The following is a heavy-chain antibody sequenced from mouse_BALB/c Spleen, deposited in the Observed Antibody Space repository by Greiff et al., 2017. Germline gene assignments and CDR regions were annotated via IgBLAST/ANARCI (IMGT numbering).Heavy chain of an antibody. CDR2: INPSSGYT. CDR1: GYTFTSYT. CDR3: ARSDYDSTFAY. J-gene: IGHJ3*01. Sequence: QVQLQQSAAELARPGASVKMSCKASGYTFTSYTMHWVKQRPGQGLEWIGYINPSSGYTEYNQKFKDKTTLTADKSSSTAYMQLSSLTSEDSAVYYCARSDYDSTFAYWGQGTLVTVSA. D-gene: IGHD2-4*01. V-gene: IGHV1-4*02.